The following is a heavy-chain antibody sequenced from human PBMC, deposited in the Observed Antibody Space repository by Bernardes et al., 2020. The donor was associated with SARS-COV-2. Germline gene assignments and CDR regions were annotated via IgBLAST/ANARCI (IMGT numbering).Heavy chain of an antibody. V-gene: IGHV3-53*01. CDR1: GFTVSSNY. Sequence: GGSLRLSCAASGFTVSSNYMSWVRQAPGKGLEWVSVIYSGGSTYYADSVKGRFTISRDNSKNTLYLQMNSLRAEDTAVYYCARGDHAQYYYYYGMDVWGQGTTVTVSS. CDR2: IYSGGST. CDR3: ARGDHAQYYYYYGMDV. J-gene: IGHJ6*02.